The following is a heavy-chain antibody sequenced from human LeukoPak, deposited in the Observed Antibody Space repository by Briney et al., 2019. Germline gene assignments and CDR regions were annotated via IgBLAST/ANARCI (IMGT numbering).Heavy chain of an antibody. V-gene: IGHV3-23*01. Sequence: GGSLRLSCAASGFTFSNHGMSWVRQAPGKGLAWVSAISGSGCSTYYADSVKGRFTISRDNSKNTLYLQMNSLRAEDTAVYYCAKGGARGYSYGLDYWGQGTLVTVSS. J-gene: IGHJ4*02. CDR1: GFTFSNHG. CDR3: AKGGARGYSYGLDY. D-gene: IGHD5-18*01. CDR2: ISGSGCST.